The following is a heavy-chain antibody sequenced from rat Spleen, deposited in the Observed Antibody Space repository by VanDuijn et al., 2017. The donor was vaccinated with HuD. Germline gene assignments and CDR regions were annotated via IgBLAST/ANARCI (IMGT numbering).Heavy chain of an antibody. D-gene: IGHD1-2*01. CDR1: GFSLSSYG. J-gene: IGHJ2*01. V-gene: IGHV2S61*01. CDR2: IWGNGNT. CDR3: ARSDFSSPYYFDY. Sequence: QVQLKESGPGLVQPSQTLSLTCTVSGFSLSSYGVIWVRQPPGKGLEWMGVIWGNGNTNYTSALKSRLSISRDTSKSQVFLKMNNLQTEDTAMHFCARSDFSSPYYFDYWGQGVMVTVSS.